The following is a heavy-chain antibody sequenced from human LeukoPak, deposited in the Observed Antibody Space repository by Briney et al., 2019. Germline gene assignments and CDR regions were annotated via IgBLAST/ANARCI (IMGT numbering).Heavy chain of an antibody. Sequence: PGGSLRFSCAASGFTFSSYWMHWVRQAPGKGLEWIARINSDGYSISYADSVKGRFTISRDNTKNTLYLQMNSLRAEDTAVYYCARAVAVAGTDYWGQGILVTVSS. CDR1: GFTFSSYW. V-gene: IGHV3-74*01. CDR2: INSDGYSI. CDR3: ARAVAVAGTDY. J-gene: IGHJ4*02. D-gene: IGHD6-19*01.